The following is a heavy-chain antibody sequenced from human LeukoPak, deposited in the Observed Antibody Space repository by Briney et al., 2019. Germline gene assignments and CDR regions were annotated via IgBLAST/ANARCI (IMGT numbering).Heavy chain of an antibody. CDR1: GYAFTSYD. D-gene: IGHD2/OR15-2a*01. V-gene: IGHV1-8*01. J-gene: IGHJ6*03. CDR3: ARGYSTHYHYYYMDV. Sequence: GASVKVSCKASGYAFTSYDINWVRQATGQGLEWMGWMNPNSGNTGYAQKFQGRVTMTRNTSISTAYMELSSLRSEDTAVYYCARGYSTHYHYYYMDVWGKGTTVTVSS. CDR2: MNPNSGNT.